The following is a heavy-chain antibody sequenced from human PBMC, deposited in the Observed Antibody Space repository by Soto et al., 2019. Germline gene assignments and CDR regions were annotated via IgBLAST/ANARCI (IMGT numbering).Heavy chain of an antibody. CDR1: GDSISSSTYY. J-gene: IGHJ4*02. CDR3: ARQRFFVMVIDFDQ. V-gene: IGHV4-39*01. Sequence: QLQLQESGPGLVKPSATLSLTCTVSGDSISSSTYYWGWIRQPPGKGLEWIGSIYSSGSTYYNPSLKSRVTTSVDSSKNQFSLKLTYLTAADTAVYYCARQRFFVMVIDFDQWGQGTLVTVSS. D-gene: IGHD3-3*01. CDR2: IYSSGST.